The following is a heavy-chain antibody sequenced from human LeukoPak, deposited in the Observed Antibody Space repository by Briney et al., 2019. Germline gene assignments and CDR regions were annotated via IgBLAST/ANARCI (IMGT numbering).Heavy chain of an antibody. D-gene: IGHD3-10*01. V-gene: IGHV4-38-2*02. J-gene: IGHJ4*02. Sequence: PSETLSLTCAVSGYSLSSGYYWGWIRQPPGKGLEWIGSIYHSGSTYYNPSLKSRVTMSVDTSKNQFSLKLSSVTAADTAVYYCARDWAGSGSFPLWGQGTPVTDSS. CDR2: IYHSGST. CDR1: GYSLSSGYY. CDR3: ARDWAGSGSFPL.